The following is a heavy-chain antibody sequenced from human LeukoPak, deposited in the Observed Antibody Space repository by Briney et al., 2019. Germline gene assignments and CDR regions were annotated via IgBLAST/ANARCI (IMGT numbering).Heavy chain of an antibody. CDR1: GFTFDDYA. V-gene: IGHV3-9*01. J-gene: IGHJ4*02. D-gene: IGHD3-22*01. Sequence: GGSLRLSCAASGFTFDDYAMHWVRHAPGKGLEGVSGISWNSGSIGYADSVKGRFTISRDNAKNSLYLQMNSLRAEDTALYYCAKDSNYDAGAFDYWGQGTLVTVSS. CDR2: ISWNSGSI. CDR3: AKDSNYDAGAFDY.